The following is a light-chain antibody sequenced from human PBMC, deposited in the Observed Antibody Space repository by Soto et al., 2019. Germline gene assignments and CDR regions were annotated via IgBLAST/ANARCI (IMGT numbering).Light chain of an antibody. Sequence: QSVLTQPPSASGTPGQRVTISCSGSSSNIGSNTVNWYQQLPGTAPKHLIYSNNQRPPGVPDRFSGSKSGTSTSLAISGLQSEDEADDYCAAWDDSLNGSWVFGGGTQLTVL. CDR2: SNN. CDR1: SSNIGSNT. CDR3: AAWDDSLNGSWV. J-gene: IGLJ3*02. V-gene: IGLV1-44*01.